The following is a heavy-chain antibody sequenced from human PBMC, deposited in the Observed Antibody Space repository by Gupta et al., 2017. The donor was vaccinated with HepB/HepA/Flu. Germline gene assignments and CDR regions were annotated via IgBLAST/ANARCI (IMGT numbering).Heavy chain of an antibody. D-gene: IGHD5-18*01. CDR1: GFTFSNYW. CDR3: ARIRGYSYGPYYSYMDV. CDR2: INQDGSGK. Sequence: EVQLVESGGGLVQPGGSLRLSCAASGFTFSNYWLSWLRRAPGKGLEWVANINQDGSGKYYVDSVRGRFTISRDNPKNSLYLQMNSLRAEDTAVYYCARIRGYSYGPYYSYMDVWGKGTTVTVSS. J-gene: IGHJ6*03. V-gene: IGHV3-7*01.